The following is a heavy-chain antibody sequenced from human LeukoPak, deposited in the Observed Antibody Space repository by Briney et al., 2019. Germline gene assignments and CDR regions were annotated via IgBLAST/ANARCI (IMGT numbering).Heavy chain of an antibody. CDR1: GYSFTSYW. J-gene: IGHJ3*02. CDR2: IYPGDSDT. V-gene: IGHV5-51*01. D-gene: IGHD6-6*01. Sequence: GESLKISCKGSGYSFTSYWIGWVRQMPGKGLEWMGIIYPGDSDTKYSPSFQGQVTFSADKSISTAYLQWSSLKASDTAMYYCARYSSWSAFDIWGQGTMVTVSS. CDR3: ARYSSWSAFDI.